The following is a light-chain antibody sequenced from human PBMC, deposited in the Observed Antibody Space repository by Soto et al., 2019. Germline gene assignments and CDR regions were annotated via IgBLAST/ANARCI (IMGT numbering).Light chain of an antibody. CDR2: GAS. J-gene: IGKJ2*01. CDR1: QSVNTN. CDR3: QQYNNWPPMYT. V-gene: IGKV3-15*01. Sequence: EVVMTQSPATLSVSPGERATLSCRASQSVNTNLAWYQQKGGQPPRLLIYGASTRATDIPARFSGRGSGTEFTLTISSLQSEDFAVYYCQQYNNWPPMYTFGQGTKLEIK.